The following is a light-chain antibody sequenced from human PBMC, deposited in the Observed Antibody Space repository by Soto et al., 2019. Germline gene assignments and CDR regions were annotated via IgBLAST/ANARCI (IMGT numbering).Light chain of an antibody. Sequence: QSALTQPASVSGSPGQSITISCTGTSSDVGAYNYVSWYQQHPGKAPKLMIFEVSDRPSGVSNRFSGSKSGNTASLTISGLQAEDEADYYCSAYTSSNNLVFGGGTKVTVL. V-gene: IGLV2-14*01. CDR3: SAYTSSNNLV. CDR1: SSDVGAYNY. J-gene: IGLJ2*01. CDR2: EVS.